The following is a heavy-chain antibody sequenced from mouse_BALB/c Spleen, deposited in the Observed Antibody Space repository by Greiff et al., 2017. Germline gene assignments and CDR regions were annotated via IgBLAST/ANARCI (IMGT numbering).Heavy chain of an antibody. CDR3: ARDIAVAY. V-gene: IGHV7-3*02. J-gene: IGHJ3*01. CDR1: GFTFTDYY. Sequence: EVKLMESGGGLVQPGGSLRLSCATSGFTFTDYYMSWVRQPPGKALEWLGFIRNKANGYTTEYSASVKGRFTISRDNSQSILYLQMNTLRAEDSATYYCARDIAVAYWGQGTLVTVSA. CDR2: IRNKANGYTT.